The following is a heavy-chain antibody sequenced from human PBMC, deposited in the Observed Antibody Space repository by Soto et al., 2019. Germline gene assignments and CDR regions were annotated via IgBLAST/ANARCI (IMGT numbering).Heavy chain of an antibody. V-gene: IGHV4-34*01. CDR2: INHSGST. J-gene: IGHJ4*02. D-gene: IGHD6-6*01. Sequence: SETLSLTCAVYGGSFSGYYWSWIRQPPGKGLEWIGEINHSGSTNYNPSLKSRVTISVDTSKNQFSLKLSSVTAADTAVYYCARGLGSSADPTFDYWGQGTLITV. CDR1: GGSFSGYY. CDR3: ARGLGSSADPTFDY.